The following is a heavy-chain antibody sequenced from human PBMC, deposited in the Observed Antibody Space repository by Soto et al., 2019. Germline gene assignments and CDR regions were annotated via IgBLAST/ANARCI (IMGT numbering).Heavy chain of an antibody. J-gene: IGHJ3*02. CDR2: IYKDFT. CDR3: AREPRYCSGGSCSIMGDAFDI. Sequence: EVQLVESGGGLVQPGGSLRLSCVASGFTVTDIYMNWVRQAPGKGLEWVSVIYKDFTDYADFVTGRFSVSTDSSKNALYLQMDNLRAEDTAVYYCAREPRYCSGGSCSIMGDAFDIWGQGAMVTVSS. CDR1: GFTVTDIY. V-gene: IGHV3-66*01. D-gene: IGHD2-15*01.